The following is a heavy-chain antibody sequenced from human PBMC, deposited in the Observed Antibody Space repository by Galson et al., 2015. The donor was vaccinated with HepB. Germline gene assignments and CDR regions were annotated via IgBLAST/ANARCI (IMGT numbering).Heavy chain of an antibody. CDR2: ISHDGSNK. CDR1: GFTFRSYG. J-gene: IGHJ5*02. D-gene: IGHD3-9*01. V-gene: IGHV3-30*18. Sequence: SLRLSCAASGFTFRSYGLHWVRQAPGKGLEWVAVISHDGSNKFYAGSVKGRFTVSRDNSKNTLYLQMSSLRAEDTAVYYCAKMDAYDILTGYYLGIESWGQGTLVTVSS. CDR3: AKMDAYDILTGYYLGIES.